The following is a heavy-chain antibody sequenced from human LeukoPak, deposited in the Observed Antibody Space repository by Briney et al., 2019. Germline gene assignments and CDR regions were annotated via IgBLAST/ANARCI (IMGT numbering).Heavy chain of an antibody. Sequence: SETLSLTCTVSGGSISSYYWSWLRQPAGKGLEWIGRIYTSGSTYYNPSLKSRVPMSVDTSKNQFSLKLSSVTAADTAVYYCARHLYYDSSGDYAFDIGGQGTMVTVSS. CDR3: ARHLYYDSSGDYAFDI. J-gene: IGHJ3*02. CDR2: IYTSGST. D-gene: IGHD3-22*01. CDR1: GGSISSYY. V-gene: IGHV4-4*07.